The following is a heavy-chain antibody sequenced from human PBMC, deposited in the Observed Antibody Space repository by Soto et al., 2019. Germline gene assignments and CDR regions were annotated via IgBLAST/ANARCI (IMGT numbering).Heavy chain of an antibody. V-gene: IGHV1-69*01. CDR3: AREGDIVVVPAAIFRDYYYGMDV. CDR2: AIRIFGTA. J-gene: IGHJ6*02. CDR1: GGTFSSYA. Sequence: QVQLVQSGAEVKKPGSSVKVSCKASGGTFSSYAISWVRQAPGQGLDWMGGAIRIFGTANYAQKFQGRVTITADESTSTAYMELSSLRSEDTAVYYCAREGDIVVVPAAIFRDYYYGMDVWGQGTTVTVSS. D-gene: IGHD2-2*02.